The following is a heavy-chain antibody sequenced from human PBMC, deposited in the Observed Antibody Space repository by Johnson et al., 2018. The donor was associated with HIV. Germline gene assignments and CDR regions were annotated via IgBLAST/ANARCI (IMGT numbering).Heavy chain of an antibody. CDR2: IWYDGSNK. J-gene: IGHJ3*02. CDR3: AKGSGWYSAFDI. V-gene: IGHV3-33*06. Sequence: QVQLVESGGGVVQPGRSLRLSCAASGFTFSSYGMHWVRQAPGKGLEWVAVIWYDGSNKYYGDSMKGRLTISRDNSKNTLFLQMNSLRAEDTAVYYCAKGSGWYSAFDIWGQGTMVTVSS. CDR1: GFTFSSYG. D-gene: IGHD6-19*01.